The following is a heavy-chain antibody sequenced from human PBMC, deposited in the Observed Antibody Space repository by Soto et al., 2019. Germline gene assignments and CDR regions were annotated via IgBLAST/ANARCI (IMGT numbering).Heavy chain of an antibody. CDR1: GGSSSSDD. Sequence: ATLFLTCTVCGGSSSSDDRGWIRQPAGKGLEWIGRIYTSGSTNYNPSLKSRVTMSVDTSKNQFSLKLSSVTAADTAVYYCARSGVGYCSGGSCYGNFDYWGQGTLVTVSS. CDR3: ARSGVGYCSGGSCYGNFDY. D-gene: IGHD2-15*01. J-gene: IGHJ4*02. V-gene: IGHV4-4*07. CDR2: IYTSGST.